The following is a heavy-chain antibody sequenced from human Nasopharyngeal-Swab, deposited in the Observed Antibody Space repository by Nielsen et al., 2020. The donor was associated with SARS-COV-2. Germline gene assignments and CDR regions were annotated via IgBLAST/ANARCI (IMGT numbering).Heavy chain of an antibody. CDR2: INHSGST. Sequence: SETLSLTCAVYGGSFSGYYWSWIRQPPGKGLEWIGEINHSGSTNYNPSLKSRVTVSVDTSKNQFSLKLSSVTAADTAVYYCARKPPYYYGSGSYHLEFDYWGQGTLVTVSS. V-gene: IGHV4-34*01. J-gene: IGHJ4*02. D-gene: IGHD3-10*01. CDR3: ARKPPYYYGSGSYHLEFDY. CDR1: GGSFSGYY.